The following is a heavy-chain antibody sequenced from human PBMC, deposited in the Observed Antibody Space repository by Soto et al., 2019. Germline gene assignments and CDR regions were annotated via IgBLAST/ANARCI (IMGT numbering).Heavy chain of an antibody. Sequence: QVQLQESGPGLVRPSGTLSLTCAVSGGSISDNNWWSWVRQPPGKGLEWIGEIYRSGTANYIPSPNSRVTRSMDKSKNPSSLHLYSVTAADSAVYYCARNIGVPGTRGFDYWGQGTLVTVSS. D-gene: IGHD6-19*01. CDR3: ARNIGVPGTRGFDY. J-gene: IGHJ4*02. V-gene: IGHV4-4*02. CDR2: IYRSGTA. CDR1: GGSISDNNW.